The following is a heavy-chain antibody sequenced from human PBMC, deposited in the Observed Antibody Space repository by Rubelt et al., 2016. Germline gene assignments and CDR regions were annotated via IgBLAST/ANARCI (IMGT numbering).Heavy chain of an antibody. CDR1: GGSISSAGFY. J-gene: IGHJ5*01. CDR3: ARAPQDDWFDP. Sequence: QVQLQESGPGLVEPSQTLSLTCIVSGGSISSAGFYWSWIRLHPGKGLEWIGNISYSGATSSNPSPKSQVSFAVDKTKNQFDRKLTSVTAADTAGYCCARAPQDDWFDPWGQGTLVTVSS. D-gene: IGHD5-24*01. V-gene: IGHV4-31*01. CDR2: ISYSGAT.